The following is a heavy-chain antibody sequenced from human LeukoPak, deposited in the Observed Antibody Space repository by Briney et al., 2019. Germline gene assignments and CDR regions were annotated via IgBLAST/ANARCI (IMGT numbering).Heavy chain of an antibody. D-gene: IGHD6-19*01. V-gene: IGHV4-59*08. J-gene: IGHJ4*02. Sequence: SETLSLTCTFSGDSITTYYWSWIRQPPGKGLEWIGYIHYSGTTNYNPSLKSRVSISVDTSKNQFSLKLSSVTAADTAVYYCARLGLRAGYSSGWYLDYWGQGTLVTVSS. CDR3: ARLGLRAGYSSGWYLDY. CDR1: GDSITTYY. CDR2: IHYSGTT.